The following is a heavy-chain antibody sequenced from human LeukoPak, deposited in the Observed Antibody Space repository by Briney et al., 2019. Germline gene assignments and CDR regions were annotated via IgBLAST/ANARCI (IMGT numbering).Heavy chain of an antibody. D-gene: IGHD5-24*01. CDR3: ARDRDGFNWNYYYYYYYMDV. V-gene: IGHV4-4*07. J-gene: IGHJ6*03. Sequence: SETLSLTCTVSGGSLSSYYWSWIRQPAGTGLEWIGRIYTSGSTNYNPSLKSRVTMSVDTTKNQFSLKLSSVTAADTAVYYCARDRDGFNWNYYYYYYYMDVWGKGTTVTISS. CDR2: IYTSGST. CDR1: GGSLSSYY.